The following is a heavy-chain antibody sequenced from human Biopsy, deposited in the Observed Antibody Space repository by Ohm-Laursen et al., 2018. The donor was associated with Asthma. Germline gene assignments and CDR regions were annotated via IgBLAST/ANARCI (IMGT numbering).Heavy chain of an antibody. Sequence: SLRLSCSASGFSVSNCGRRCDRQCTGKGLDWVADISLDGTNRNCTDSVKGRFTISRDNYSNTLHLEMNSLRAEDTAVYFCAKQVFAGCELRRVLDSWGQGTLVTVSS. CDR3: AKQVFAGCELRRVLDS. CDR2: ISLDGTNR. V-gene: IGHV3-30*18. CDR1: GFSVSNCG. J-gene: IGHJ4*02. D-gene: IGHD4/OR15-4a*01.